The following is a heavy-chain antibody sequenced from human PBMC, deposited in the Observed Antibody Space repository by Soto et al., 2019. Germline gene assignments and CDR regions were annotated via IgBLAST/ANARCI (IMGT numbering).Heavy chain of an antibody. V-gene: IGHV3-48*02. Sequence: GGSLRLSCAASGFTFSSYAMSRVRQAPGKGLEWVSYITSDTNTINYADSVKGRFTISRDNAKNSLYLQMTSLRDEDTDVYYCARSVEGHFDYWGQGTLVNVSS. CDR2: ITSDTNTI. D-gene: IGHD6-19*01. J-gene: IGHJ4*02. CDR1: GFTFSSYA. CDR3: ARSVEGHFDY.